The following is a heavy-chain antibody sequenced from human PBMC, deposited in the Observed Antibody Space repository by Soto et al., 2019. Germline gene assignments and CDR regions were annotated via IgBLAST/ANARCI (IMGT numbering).Heavy chain of an antibody. CDR3: ASERIAAAGGDAQTNNWFDP. CDR1: GYTFTSYD. V-gene: IGHV1-8*01. CDR2: MNPNSGNT. Sequence: QVQLVQSGAEVKKPGASVKVSCKASGYTFTSYDINWVRQATGQGLEWMGWMNPNSGNTGYAQKFQGRVTMTRNTSINTAYMELSSLRSEDTAVYYCASERIAAAGGDAQTNNWFDPWGQGTLVTVSS. D-gene: IGHD6-13*01. J-gene: IGHJ5*02.